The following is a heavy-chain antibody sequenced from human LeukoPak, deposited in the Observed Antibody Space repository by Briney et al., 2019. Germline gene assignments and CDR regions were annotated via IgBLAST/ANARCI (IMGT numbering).Heavy chain of an antibody. J-gene: IGHJ4*02. Sequence: PGGSLRLSCAASGFTFSSYGMHWVRQAPGKGLEWVAFIRYDGSNKYYADSVKGRFTISRDNSKNTLYLQMNSLRAEDTAVYYCAKDPTVPAAISRNKSYYFDYWGQGTLVTVSS. CDR2: IRYDGSNK. D-gene: IGHD2-2*02. V-gene: IGHV3-30*02. CDR3: AKDPTVPAAISRNKSYYFDY. CDR1: GFTFSSYG.